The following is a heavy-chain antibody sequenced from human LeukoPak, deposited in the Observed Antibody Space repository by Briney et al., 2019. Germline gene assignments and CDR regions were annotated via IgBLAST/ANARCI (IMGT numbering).Heavy chain of an antibody. V-gene: IGHV3-48*02. J-gene: IGHJ4*02. CDR1: GFPFSRYS. CDR3: ARGGAGGNSSARD. D-gene: IGHD4-23*01. CDR2: IRGSDNI. Sequence: GGSLRLSCAASGFPFSRYSMNWVRQAPGKGLEWVSYIRGSDNIYYADSVKGRFTISRDNAKNSLYLQMNSLRDEDTAVYYCARGGAGGNSSARDWGQGTLVTVSS.